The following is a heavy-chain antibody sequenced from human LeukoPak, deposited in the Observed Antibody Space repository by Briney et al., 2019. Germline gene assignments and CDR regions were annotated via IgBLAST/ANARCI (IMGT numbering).Heavy chain of an antibody. V-gene: IGHV3-7*01. CDR2: IKQDGSEK. Sequence: GGSLRLSCAGSGFTFSSYWMSWVRQAPGKGLEWVADIKQDGSEKYYVDSVKGRFSISRDNAKNSLYLQMNSLRAEDTAVYYCARAKKDPAGHDNDAFDIWGQGTMVTVSS. CDR1: GFTFSSYW. CDR3: ARAKKDPAGHDNDAFDI. D-gene: IGHD3-9*01. J-gene: IGHJ3*02.